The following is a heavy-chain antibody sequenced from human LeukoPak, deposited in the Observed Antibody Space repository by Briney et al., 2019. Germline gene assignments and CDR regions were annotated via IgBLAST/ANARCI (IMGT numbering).Heavy chain of an antibody. V-gene: IGHV3-66*01. CDR1: GFTFSSYE. Sequence: PGGSLRLSCAASGFTFSSYEMNWVRQAPGKGLEWVSVIYSGGNTYYADSVKGRFTISRDNSKNTLYLQMHTLRAEDTAGYYCARGATSVTTWGQGTLVTVSS. CDR2: IYSGGNT. D-gene: IGHD4-17*01. CDR3: ARGATSVTT. J-gene: IGHJ4*02.